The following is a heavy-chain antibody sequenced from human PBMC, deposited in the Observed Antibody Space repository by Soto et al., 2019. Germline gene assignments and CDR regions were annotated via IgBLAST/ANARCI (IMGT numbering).Heavy chain of an antibody. V-gene: IGHV1-46*01. CDR3: ARADSTRKPDY. CDR1: GYTFTSYY. Sequence: ASVKVSCKASGYTFTSYYMHWVRQAPGQGLEWMGIINPSGGSTSYAQKFQGRVTMTRDTSASTVYMELSSLRSEDTAVYYCARADSTRKPDYWGQGTLVTVSS. D-gene: IGHD2-2*01. CDR2: INPSGGST. J-gene: IGHJ4*02.